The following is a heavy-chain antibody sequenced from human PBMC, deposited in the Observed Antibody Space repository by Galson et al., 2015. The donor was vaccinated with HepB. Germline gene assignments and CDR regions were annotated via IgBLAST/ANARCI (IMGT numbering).Heavy chain of an antibody. CDR2: ISGSGGST. CDR1: GFTFSSYA. CDR3: AKDLWFGELSDY. Sequence: SLRLSCAASGFTFSSYAMSWVRQAPGKGLEWVSAISGSGGSTYYADSVKGRFTISRDNSKNTLYLQMNSLRAEDTAVYYCAKDLWFGELSDYWGQGTLVTVSS. J-gene: IGHJ4*02. D-gene: IGHD3-10*01. V-gene: IGHV3-23*01.